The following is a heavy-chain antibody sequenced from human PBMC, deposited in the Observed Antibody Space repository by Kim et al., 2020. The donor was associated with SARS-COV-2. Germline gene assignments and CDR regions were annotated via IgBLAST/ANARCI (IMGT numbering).Heavy chain of an antibody. Sequence: GGSLRLSCAASGFTFSSYDMHWVRQATGKGLEWVSAIGTAGDTYYPGSVKGRFTISRENAKNSLYLQMNSLRAGDTAVYYCARVPGGMAAAGTADAFDIWGQGTMVTVSS. D-gene: IGHD6-13*01. CDR3: ARVPGGMAAAGTADAFDI. J-gene: IGHJ3*02. CDR1: GFTFSSYD. V-gene: IGHV3-13*01. CDR2: IGTAGDT.